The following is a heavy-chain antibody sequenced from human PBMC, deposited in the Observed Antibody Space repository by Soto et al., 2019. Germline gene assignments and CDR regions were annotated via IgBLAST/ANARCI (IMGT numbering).Heavy chain of an antibody. CDR1: GASLRSGTYY. CDR2: ISHSGRT. J-gene: IGHJ4*02. D-gene: IGHD3-10*01. Sequence: PSETLSLTCTVAGASLRSGTYYWSWIRQPPGKGLEWIGYISHSGRTNYAPSLKSRLTMSVDTSQNQFSLQLNSVTAADTAVYFCSYGSCFGYCGQGNLFTVCS. V-gene: IGHV4-61*01. CDR3: SYGSCFGY.